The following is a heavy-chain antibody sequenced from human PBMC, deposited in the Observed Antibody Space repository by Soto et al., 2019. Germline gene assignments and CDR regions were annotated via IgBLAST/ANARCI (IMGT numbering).Heavy chain of an antibody. CDR3: AEVGGKTSGNVDY. CDR2: LSSNGGDT. Sequence: EVQLLESGGGLVQPGGSLRLSCAASGFTFSTYAMTWVRQAPGKGLEWVSGLSSNGGDTYYADSVKGRFTISRDNSKNTLYLQMNNVRAEDTAVYYCAEVGGKTSGNVDYWGQGTLVTVSS. CDR1: GFTFSTYA. V-gene: IGHV3-23*01. D-gene: IGHD5-12*01. J-gene: IGHJ4*02.